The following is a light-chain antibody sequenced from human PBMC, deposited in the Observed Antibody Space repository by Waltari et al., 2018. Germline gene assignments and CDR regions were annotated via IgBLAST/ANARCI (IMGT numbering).Light chain of an antibody. J-gene: IGKJ2*01. V-gene: IGKV3-20*01. CDR2: DAS. CDR3: QHYGGTPYT. CDR1: QSLTYGS. Sequence: DIVLTQSPGTLSLSPGERATLSCMAGQSLTYGSLAWFPQRTGQAPRLLIYDASHRATGIPERCSGTGSGTDFTLTISRLDPEDFAVYYCQHYGGTPYTFGQGTKLEIK.